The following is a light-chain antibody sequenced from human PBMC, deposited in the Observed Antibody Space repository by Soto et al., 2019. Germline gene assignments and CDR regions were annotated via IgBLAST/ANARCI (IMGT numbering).Light chain of an antibody. CDR2: EVS. V-gene: IGLV2-14*01. CDR1: SSDVGGYNY. CDR3: SSYTSSSTRV. J-gene: IGLJ1*01. Sequence: QSALTQPASVSGSPGQSITISCTGTSSDVGGYNYVSWYQQHPGKAPKLMIYEVSNRPSGGSTRFSGSKSGNTASLTISGLQAEDEADYYCSSYTSSSTRVFGTGTKLTVL.